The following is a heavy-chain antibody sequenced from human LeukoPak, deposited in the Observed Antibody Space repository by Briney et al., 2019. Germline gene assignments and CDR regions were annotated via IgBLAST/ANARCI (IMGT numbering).Heavy chain of an antibody. V-gene: IGHV4-59*01. J-gene: IGHJ5*02. D-gene: IGHD3-22*01. CDR3: ARVHYDSSGSYNWFDP. CDR1: GGSISSYY. CDR2: IYYSGST. Sequence: SETLSLTCIVSGGSISSYYWSWIRQPPGKGLEWVGYIYYSGSTNYNPSLKSRVTISVDTSKNQSSLKLSSVTAADTAVYYCARVHYDSSGSYNWFDPWGQGTLVTVSS.